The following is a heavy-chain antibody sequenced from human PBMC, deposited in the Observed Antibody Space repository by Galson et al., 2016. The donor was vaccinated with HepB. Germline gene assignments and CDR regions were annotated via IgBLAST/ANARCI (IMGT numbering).Heavy chain of an antibody. CDR2: IYTGGST. D-gene: IGHD6-13*01. CDR1: GFTVSSNY. Sequence: SLRLSCAASGFTVSSNYMSWVRQALGKGLEWVSIIYTGGSTFYADSVKGRFTISRDSSKNAVYLQMNSLRAEDTAVYYCARGQQQLVIRAFDIWGQGTMVTVSS. CDR3: ARGQQQLVIRAFDI. V-gene: IGHV3-53*01. J-gene: IGHJ3*02.